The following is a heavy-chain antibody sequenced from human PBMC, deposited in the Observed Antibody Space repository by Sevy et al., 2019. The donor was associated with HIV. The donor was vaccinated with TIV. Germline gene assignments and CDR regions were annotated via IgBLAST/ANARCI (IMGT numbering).Heavy chain of an antibody. CDR1: GSTFSSYW. Sequence: GGSLRLSCAASGSTFSSYWMSWVRQAPGKGLEWVSIISGSDGTTYYADSVKGRFTISRDNSKDTLYLQMNSLRAEDTAIYYCAKDGGRVGTTYYYYGMDVWGQGTTVTVSS. V-gene: IGHV3-23*01. CDR3: AKDGGRVGTTYYYYGMDV. CDR2: ISGSDGTT. D-gene: IGHD1-26*01. J-gene: IGHJ6*02.